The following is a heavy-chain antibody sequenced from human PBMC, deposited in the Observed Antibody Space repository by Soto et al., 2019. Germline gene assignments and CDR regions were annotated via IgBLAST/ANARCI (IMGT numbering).Heavy chain of an antibody. CDR2: ISYDGSNK. J-gene: IGHJ4*02. V-gene: IGHV3-30-3*01. CDR3: ARGPRSLTRFDY. D-gene: IGHD2-15*01. CDR1: GFTFSSYA. Sequence: GGSLRLSCAASGFTFSSYAMHWVRQAPGKGLEWVAVISYDGSNKYYADSVKGRFTISRDNSKNTLYLQMNSLRAEDTAVYYCARGPRSLTRFDYWGQGTLVTVSS.